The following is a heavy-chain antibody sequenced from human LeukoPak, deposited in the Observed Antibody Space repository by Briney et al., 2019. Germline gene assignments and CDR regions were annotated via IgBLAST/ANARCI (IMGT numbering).Heavy chain of an antibody. Sequence: PSETLSLTCAVYGGSFSGYYWSWIRQAPGKGLEGVAAINHSGSSNYNPSLTRRVTISVDTSKSQFSLKLSCVPAADTAVYYCARPVSGSSGWYYNYWGQGTLVTVSS. CDR1: GGSFSGYY. J-gene: IGHJ4*02. CDR2: INHSGSS. D-gene: IGHD6-19*01. V-gene: IGHV4-34*01. CDR3: ARPVSGSSGWYYNY.